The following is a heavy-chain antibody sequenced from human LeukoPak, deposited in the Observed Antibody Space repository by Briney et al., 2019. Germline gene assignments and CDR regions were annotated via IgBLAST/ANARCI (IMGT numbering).Heavy chain of an antibody. CDR2: IRFDGSTQ. D-gene: IGHD5-24*01. J-gene: IGHJ4*02. V-gene: IGHV3-30*02. Sequence: GGSLRLSCAASGFIFSNYGMHWVRHSPDKGLEWVTFIRFDGSTQYYADSVKGRFTISRDNSKDTLYLRMSSLRLEDTGVYYCAKEGGDGSPFDYWGQGILVTVSS. CDR3: AKEGGDGSPFDY. CDR1: GFIFSNYG.